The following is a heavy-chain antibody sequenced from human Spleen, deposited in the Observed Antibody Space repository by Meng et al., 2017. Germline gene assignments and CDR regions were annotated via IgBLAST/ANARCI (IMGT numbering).Heavy chain of an antibody. J-gene: IGHJ4*02. CDR2: ISSNGGSK. CDR3: ARVKRYSSGNDY. CDR1: GFTFSIYP. Sequence: DVQLVVSGGALVQPGWYLRYSCAASGFTFSIYPMQWVRQAPGKGLEYVSAISSNGGSKYYANSVKSRFTICRDNSKNKLYLQRGSLRDEDMAVYYCARVKRYSSGNDYWGKGTLVTVSS. V-gene: IGHV3-64*01. D-gene: IGHD6-19*01.